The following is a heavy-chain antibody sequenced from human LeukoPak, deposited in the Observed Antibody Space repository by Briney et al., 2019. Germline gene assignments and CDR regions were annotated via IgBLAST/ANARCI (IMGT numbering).Heavy chain of an antibody. CDR2: IYYSGST. Sequence: SETLSFTCTASGGSISSSSYYWGWIRQPPGKGLEGIGRIYYSGSTYYNPSLKSRVTISVDTSKNQFSLKLSSVTAADTAVYYCARAGSSSWYGGGTFDYWGQGTLVTVSS. J-gene: IGHJ4*02. CDR1: GGSISSSSYY. V-gene: IGHV4-39*01. CDR3: ARAGSSSWYGGGTFDY. D-gene: IGHD6-13*01.